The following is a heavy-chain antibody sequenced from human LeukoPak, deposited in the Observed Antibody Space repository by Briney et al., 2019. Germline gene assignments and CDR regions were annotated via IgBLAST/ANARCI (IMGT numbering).Heavy chain of an antibody. CDR1: GFTFSSHG. V-gene: IGHV3-30*18. CDR3: AKDRFYWGNYFDY. Sequence: PGRSLRLSCTASGFTFSSHGMHWVRQAPGKGLEWVAIISSDGNTGYYADSVKGRFTISRDNSKKTLYLQMNSLRPEDTAVYYCAKDRFYWGNYFDYWGQGTLVTVSS. D-gene: IGHD3-16*01. CDR2: ISSDGNTG. J-gene: IGHJ4*02.